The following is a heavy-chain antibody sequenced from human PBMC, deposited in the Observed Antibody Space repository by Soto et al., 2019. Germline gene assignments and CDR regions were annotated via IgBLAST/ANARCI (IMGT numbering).Heavy chain of an antibody. V-gene: IGHV3-33*01. J-gene: IGHJ4*02. CDR3: ARDWGSGGDYVLDY. CDR2: IWYDGRNK. CDR1: GFTFSSYG. D-gene: IGHD4-17*01. Sequence: QVQLVESGGGVVQPGRSLRLSCAASGFTFSSYGMHWVRQAPGKGLEWVVVIWYDGRNKYYADSVKGRFTISRDNSKNTLYLQMNGLRAEDTAVYYCARDWGSGGDYVLDYWGQGTLVTVSS.